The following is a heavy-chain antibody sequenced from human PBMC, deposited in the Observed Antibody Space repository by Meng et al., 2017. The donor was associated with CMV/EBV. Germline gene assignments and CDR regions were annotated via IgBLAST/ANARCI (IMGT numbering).Heavy chain of an antibody. CDR1: GFTVSSNY. V-gene: IGHV3-53*01. D-gene: IGHD3-16*01. J-gene: IGHJ5*02. CDR2: IYSGGST. CDR3: ARDNWGLGWFDP. Sequence: EVQLGGAGGGLCQPWGALRLACAASGFTVSSNYMSWVRQAPGKGLEWVSVIYSGGSTYYADSVTGRFTISRDNSKNTPYLQMNSLRAEDTAVYYCARDNWGLGWFDPWGQGTLVTVAS.